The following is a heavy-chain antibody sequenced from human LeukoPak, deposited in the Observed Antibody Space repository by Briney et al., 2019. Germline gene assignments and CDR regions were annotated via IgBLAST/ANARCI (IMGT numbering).Heavy chain of an antibody. V-gene: IGHV4-59*01. J-gene: IGHJ4*02. D-gene: IGHD1-26*01. Sequence: SETLSLTCTVSGGSISSYYWSWIRQPPGKGLEWIGYIYYSGGTNYNPSLKSRVTMSVDTSKNQFSLRLSSVTAADTAVYYCARTRWELSPFDYWGQGTLVTVSS. CDR3: ARTRWELSPFDY. CDR1: GGSISSYY. CDR2: IYYSGGT.